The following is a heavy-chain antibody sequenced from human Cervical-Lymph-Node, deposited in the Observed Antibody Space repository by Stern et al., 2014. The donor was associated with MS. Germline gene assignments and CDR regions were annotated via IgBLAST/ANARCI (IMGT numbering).Heavy chain of an antibody. CDR3: ASLNMVQEY. CDR1: GFTISSTY. Sequence: EMQLVESGGGLIQPGGSLRLSCAASGFTISSTYMSWVRQTPGRGLEWVSSIYSGGNTIYADSVKGRFTISRDNSKNMMFLQMNSLRGEDTAIYYCASLNMVQEYWGQGTLVTVSS. CDR2: IYSGGNT. V-gene: IGHV3-53*01. D-gene: IGHD3-10*01. J-gene: IGHJ4*02.